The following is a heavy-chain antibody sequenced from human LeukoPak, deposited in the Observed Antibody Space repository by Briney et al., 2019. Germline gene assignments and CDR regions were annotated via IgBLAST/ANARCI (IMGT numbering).Heavy chain of an antibody. D-gene: IGHD3-3*01. J-gene: IGHJ4*02. CDR3: ARRNDYDFWSGNQYYFDY. CDR1: GGSISSRSHY. V-gene: IGHV4-39*01. Sequence: SETLSLTCSVSGGSISSRSHYWGWIRQSPGKGLEWIGTIYYSGTTFYNPSLQSRVSISVDTSRNQFSLRLNSVTAADTAVYYCARRNDYDFWSGNQYYFDYGGQGTLVTVSS. CDR2: IYYSGTT.